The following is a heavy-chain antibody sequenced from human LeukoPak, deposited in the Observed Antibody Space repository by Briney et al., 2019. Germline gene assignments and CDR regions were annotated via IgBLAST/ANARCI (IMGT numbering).Heavy chain of an antibody. Sequence: GGSLRLSCTASGFTFSHDWMSWVRQAPGRGLQWVADIKQDESEKYYVDSVKGRLTISRDNAKNSMYLQMNSLRAEDTAVYYCARDRYCSDSSCPHFDYWGQGTLVTVSS. CDR3: ARDRYCSDSSCPHFDY. CDR1: GFTFSHDW. J-gene: IGHJ4*02. D-gene: IGHD2-15*01. CDR2: IKQDESEK. V-gene: IGHV3-7*01.